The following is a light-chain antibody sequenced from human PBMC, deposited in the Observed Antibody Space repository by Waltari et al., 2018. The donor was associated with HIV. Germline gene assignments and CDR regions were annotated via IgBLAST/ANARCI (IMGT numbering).Light chain of an antibody. V-gene: IGKV3-15*01. Sequence: EIVMTQSPVTLSMSPGESATLPCRASQSVSTNLAWYQQKPGQAPRLLIYGASTGATGIPARFSGSGSGTEFTLTISSLQSEDFAVYYCQQYNNWPGITFGPGTKVDIK. CDR1: QSVSTN. CDR2: GAS. CDR3: QQYNNWPGIT. J-gene: IGKJ3*01.